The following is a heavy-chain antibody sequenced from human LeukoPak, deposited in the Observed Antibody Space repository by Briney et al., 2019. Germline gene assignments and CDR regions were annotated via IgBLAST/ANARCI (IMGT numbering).Heavy chain of an antibody. CDR1: GYTFTGYY. Sequence: ASVKVSCKASGYTFTGYYMHWERQAPGQGLEWMGWINPNSGGTNYAQKFQGRVTMTRDTSISTAYMELSRLRSDDTAVYYCARSITVTNAFDIWGQGTMVTVSS. CDR3: ARSITVTNAFDI. CDR2: INPNSGGT. D-gene: IGHD4-17*01. J-gene: IGHJ3*02. V-gene: IGHV1-2*02.